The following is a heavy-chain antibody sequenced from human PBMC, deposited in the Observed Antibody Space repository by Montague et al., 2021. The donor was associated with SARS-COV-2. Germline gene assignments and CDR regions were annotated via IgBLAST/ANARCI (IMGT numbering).Heavy chain of an antibody. CDR1: GFSVSDSY. CDR2: IKAGNT. Sequence: SRSLSFPASGFSVSDSYMSWVRQAPGKGPEWVSIIKAGNTYYTDSVKGRFTMSRDNSKNTLSLQMNSLRDEDTAVYYCARGLQQRSNFDYWGQGTLVTVSS. CDR3: ARGLQQRSNFDY. V-gene: IGHV3-53*01. D-gene: IGHD6-25*01. J-gene: IGHJ4*02.